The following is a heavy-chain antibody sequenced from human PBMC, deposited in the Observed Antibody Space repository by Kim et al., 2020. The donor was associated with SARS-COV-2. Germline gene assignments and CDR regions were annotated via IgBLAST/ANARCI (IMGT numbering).Heavy chain of an antibody. CDR3: ARDDQNYCGMDV. Sequence: YYNPSLKRRDTISVDTSKNQFSLKLSSVTAADTAVYYCARDDQNYCGMDVWGQGTTVTVSS. J-gene: IGHJ6*02. V-gene: IGHV4-31*02.